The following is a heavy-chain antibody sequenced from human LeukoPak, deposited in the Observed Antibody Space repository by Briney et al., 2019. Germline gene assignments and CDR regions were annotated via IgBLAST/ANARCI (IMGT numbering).Heavy chain of an antibody. D-gene: IGHD1-26*01. CDR1: GYTFTGYY. J-gene: IGHJ3*02. Sequence: ASVKVSCKASGYTFTGYYIHWVRQAPGQGLEWMGWINPNSGGTNYAQKFQGRVTMTRDTSISTAYMELSRLRSDDTAVYYCARDRGVGVDAFDIWGQGTMVTVSS. CDR3: ARDRGVGVDAFDI. V-gene: IGHV1-2*02. CDR2: INPNSGGT.